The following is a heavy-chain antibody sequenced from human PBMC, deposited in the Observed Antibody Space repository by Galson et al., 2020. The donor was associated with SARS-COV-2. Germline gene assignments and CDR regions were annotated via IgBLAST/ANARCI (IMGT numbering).Heavy chain of an antibody. CDR2: ICTSGST. V-gene: IGHV4-4*07. CDR3: ARDGNHYDNVGYYNVY. Sequence: SETLSLTCTVSGGSMSNYCWSWIRQPAGNGLEWIGRICTSGSTNYNPFLKSRVTMSVDTSQNQFSLKLSSVTAADTAVYFCARDGNHYDNVGYYNVYWGQGTLVTVSS. D-gene: IGHD3-9*01. J-gene: IGHJ4*02. CDR1: GGSMSNYC.